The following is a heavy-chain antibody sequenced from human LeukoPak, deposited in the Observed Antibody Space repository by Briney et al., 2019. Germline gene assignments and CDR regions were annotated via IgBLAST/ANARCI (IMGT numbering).Heavy chain of an antibody. Sequence: SVKVSCKASGGTFSNYAINWVRQAPGQGLEWMGGIIPIFGSSNYAQKFQGRVTITADESTTTAYMELSSLRSEDTAVYYCARVTHTELSTWFDPWGQGTLVTVSS. D-gene: IGHD5-18*01. J-gene: IGHJ5*02. CDR2: IIPIFGSS. CDR3: ARVTHTELSTWFDP. V-gene: IGHV1-69*13. CDR1: GGTFSNYA.